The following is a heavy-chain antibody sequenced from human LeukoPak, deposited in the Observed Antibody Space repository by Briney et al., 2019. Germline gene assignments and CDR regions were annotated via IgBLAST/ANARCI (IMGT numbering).Heavy chain of an antibody. J-gene: IGHJ4*02. Sequence: GGSLRLSCAASGFTFSSEWMSWVRQAPGKGLEWVANIKQDGSEMYYVESVKGRFTISRDNAKNSLYLQMNSLRAEDAAVYYCAKLGFVRASNYWGQGTLVTVSS. CDR2: IKQDGSEM. CDR3: AKLGFVRASNY. V-gene: IGHV3-7*01. CDR1: GFTFSSEW. D-gene: IGHD1-26*01.